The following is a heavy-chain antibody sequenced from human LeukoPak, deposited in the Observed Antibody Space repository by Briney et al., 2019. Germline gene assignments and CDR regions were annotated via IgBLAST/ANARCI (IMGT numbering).Heavy chain of an antibody. CDR1: GLTFSSAR. D-gene: IGHD5-18*01. J-gene: IGHJ4*02. CDR3: TTVGCSYGYNPDY. CDR2: IKSKTDGRTT. V-gene: IGHV3-15*01. Sequence: GGSLRLSCAASGLTFSSARMSWVGQAPGKGLEWVGRIKSKTDGRTTDYAAPVKGKFTIPRDDSKNTLYLQMNSLKAEDTAVYYCTTVGCSYGYNPDYWGQGTLVTVSS.